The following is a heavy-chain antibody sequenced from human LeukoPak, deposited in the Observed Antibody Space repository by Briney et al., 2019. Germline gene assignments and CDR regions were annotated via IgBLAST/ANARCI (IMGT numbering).Heavy chain of an antibody. Sequence: SETLSLTCTVSGYSISSGYYWGWIRQPPGKGLEWIGSIYHSGSTYYNPSLKSRVTISVDTSKNQFSLKLSSVTAADTAVYYCARGIQLWPRNWYFDLWGRGTLVTVSS. V-gene: IGHV4-38-2*02. CDR2: IYHSGST. CDR3: ARGIQLWPRNWYFDL. D-gene: IGHD5-18*01. J-gene: IGHJ2*01. CDR1: GYSISSGYY.